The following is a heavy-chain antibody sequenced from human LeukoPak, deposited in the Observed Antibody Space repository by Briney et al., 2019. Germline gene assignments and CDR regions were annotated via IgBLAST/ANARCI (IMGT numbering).Heavy chain of an antibody. V-gene: IGHV3-30*18. CDR2: ISYDGSNK. D-gene: IGHD3-10*01. Sequence: GGSLRLSCAASGFTFSDYYMSWIGQAPGKGLEWVALISYDGSNKYYADSVQGRFTISRDNSKNTLYLEMNSLRAEDTAVYYCANENYYSSGSYPDHWGQGTLVTVSS. CDR1: GFTFSDYY. J-gene: IGHJ4*02. CDR3: ANENYYSSGSYPDH.